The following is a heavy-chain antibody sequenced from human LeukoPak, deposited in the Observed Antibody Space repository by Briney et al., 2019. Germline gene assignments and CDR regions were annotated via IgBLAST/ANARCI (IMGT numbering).Heavy chain of an antibody. Sequence: ASVKVSCKASGYTFTGYYMHWVRQAPGQGLEWMGWINPNSGGTNYAQKFQGRVTMTRDTSISTAYMELSRLRSDHTTVYYCARVRPPRDLGWFDPWGQGTLVTVSS. V-gene: IGHV1-2*02. CDR2: INPNSGGT. J-gene: IGHJ5*02. CDR3: ARVRPPRDLGWFDP. CDR1: GYTFTGYY. D-gene: IGHD3-3*01.